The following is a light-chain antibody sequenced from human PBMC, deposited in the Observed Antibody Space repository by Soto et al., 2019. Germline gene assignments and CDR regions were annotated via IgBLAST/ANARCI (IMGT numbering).Light chain of an antibody. J-gene: IGKJ1*01. V-gene: IGKV3-20*01. Sequence: EIVMTQSPATLSVSPGERATLSCRASQSVSSYLAWYQQKPGQAPRLVIYTASSRATGIPDRFSGSGSGTDFSLTISRLEPEDFAVYYCQQYGSSPLTFGQGTKVDIK. CDR1: QSVSSY. CDR2: TAS. CDR3: QQYGSSPLT.